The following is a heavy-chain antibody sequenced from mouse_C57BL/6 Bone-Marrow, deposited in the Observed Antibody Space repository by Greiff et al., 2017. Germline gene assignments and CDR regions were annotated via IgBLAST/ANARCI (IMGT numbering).Heavy chain of an antibody. Sequence: EVKLMESGGGLVKPGGSLKLSCAASGFTFSDYGMHWVRQAPEKGLEWVAYISSGSSTIYYADTVKGRVTISRDNAKNTLFLQMTSLRSEDTAMYYCARGGWLLPYWYFDVWGTGTTVTVSS. CDR3: ARGGWLLPYWYFDV. D-gene: IGHD2-3*01. CDR2: ISSGSSTI. J-gene: IGHJ1*03. V-gene: IGHV5-17*01. CDR1: GFTFSDYG.